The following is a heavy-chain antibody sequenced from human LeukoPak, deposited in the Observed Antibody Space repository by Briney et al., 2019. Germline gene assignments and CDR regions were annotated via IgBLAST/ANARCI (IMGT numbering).Heavy chain of an antibody. CDR1: GYSISSGYY. Sequence: PSETLSLTCTVSGYSISSGYYWGWIRQPPGKGLEWIGSIYHSGSTNYNPSLKSRVTISVDKSKNQFSLKLSSVTAADTAVYYCARVFTARLRSFDYWGQGTLVTVSS. CDR3: ARVFTARLRSFDY. D-gene: IGHD6-6*01. V-gene: IGHV4-38-2*02. CDR2: IYHSGST. J-gene: IGHJ4*02.